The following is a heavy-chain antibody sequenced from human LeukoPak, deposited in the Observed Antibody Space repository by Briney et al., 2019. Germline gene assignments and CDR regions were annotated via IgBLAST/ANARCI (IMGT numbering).Heavy chain of an antibody. CDR1: GGTFRSYA. V-gene: IGHV1-69*04. CDR2: IIPILGIA. CDR3: ARLQTYYYDSSGYQLDY. D-gene: IGHD3-22*01. J-gene: IGHJ4*02. Sequence: SVQVTCKSSGGTFRSYAISWVRQARGQGLEWMGRIIPILGIANYAQKFQGRVTITADKSTSTAYMELSSLRSEDTAVYYCARLQTYYYDSSGYQLDYWGQGTLVAVSS.